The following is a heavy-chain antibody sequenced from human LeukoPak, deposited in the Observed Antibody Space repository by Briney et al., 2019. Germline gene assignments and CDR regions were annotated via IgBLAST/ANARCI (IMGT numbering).Heavy chain of an antibody. Sequence: GGSLRLSCAASGFTFSSYAMHWVRQAPGKGLEWVSYISSSSSTIYYADSVKGRFTISRDNAKNSLYLQMNSLRAEDTAVYYCARVEVGSWGQGTLVTVSS. CDR1: GFTFSSYA. V-gene: IGHV3-48*04. CDR3: ARVEVGS. CDR2: ISSSSSTI. J-gene: IGHJ5*02. D-gene: IGHD1-26*01.